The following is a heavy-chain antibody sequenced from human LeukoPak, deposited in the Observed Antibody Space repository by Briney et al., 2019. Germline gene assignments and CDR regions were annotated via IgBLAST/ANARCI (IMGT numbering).Heavy chain of an antibody. J-gene: IGHJ4*02. CDR3: ARRVGTTAFDY. D-gene: IGHD2/OR15-2a*01. V-gene: IGHV3-48*01. CDR1: GFTFSSYS. CDR2: ISSSSSTI. Sequence: GGSLRLSCAASGFTFSSYSMNWVRQAPGKGLEWVSYISSSSSTIYYADSVKGRFTISRDNAKNSLYLQMNNLRAEDTSVYYCARRVGTTAFDYWGQGTLVTVSS.